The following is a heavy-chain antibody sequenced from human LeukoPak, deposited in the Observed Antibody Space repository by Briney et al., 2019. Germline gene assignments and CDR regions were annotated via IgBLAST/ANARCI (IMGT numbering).Heavy chain of an antibody. J-gene: IGHJ3*02. V-gene: IGHV4-61*02. D-gene: IGHD2/OR15-2a*01. CDR3: ARTSYLNTEYAFDI. CDR2: IYTAGGT. Sequence: SQTLSLTCIVSGGSVSSGSYYWSWIRQAAGKGLEWIGRIYTAGGTSYNSSLQSRVSMSINTSTNQFSLNLISVTAADTAVYYCARTSYLNTEYAFDIWGQGTMVTVSS. CDR1: GGSVSSGSYY.